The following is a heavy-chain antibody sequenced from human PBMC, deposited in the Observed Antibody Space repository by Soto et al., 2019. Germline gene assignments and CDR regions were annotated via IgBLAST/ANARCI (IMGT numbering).Heavy chain of an antibody. V-gene: IGHV1-18*03. J-gene: IGHJ5*02. CDR2: ISAYNGNT. CDR3: AGGPGIAVAQRYWFAP. CDR1: GYTFTSYG. D-gene: IGHD6-19*01. Sequence: QVQLVQSGAEVKKPGASVKVSCKASGYTFTSYGISWVRQATGQVLEWMGWISAYNGNTNYAQTLKGRVTMTTDTTTSTADMELRRLRSNDIPVYHCAGGPGIAVAQRYWFAPSFQETMVTVSS.